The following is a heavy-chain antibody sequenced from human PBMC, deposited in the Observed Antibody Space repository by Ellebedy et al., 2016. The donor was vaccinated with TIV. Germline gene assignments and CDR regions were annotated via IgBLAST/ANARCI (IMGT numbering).Heavy chain of an antibody. CDR1: GNTFTTYY. V-gene: IGHV1-2*04. Sequence: AASVKVSCKASGNTFTTYYMHWVRQAPGQGLEWMGWINPNSGGTNYAQKFQGWVTMTRDTSISTAYMELSRLRTDDTAVYYCARDGAVTTVFDYWGQGTLVTVSS. CDR3: ARDGAVTTVFDY. D-gene: IGHD4-17*01. CDR2: INPNSGGT. J-gene: IGHJ4*02.